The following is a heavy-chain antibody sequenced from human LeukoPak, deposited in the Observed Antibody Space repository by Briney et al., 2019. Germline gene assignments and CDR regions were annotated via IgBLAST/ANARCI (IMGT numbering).Heavy chain of an antibody. V-gene: IGHV3-23*01. D-gene: IGHD3-16*01. J-gene: IGHJ4*02. Sequence: PGGSLRLSCAASGITFNSYGMSWVRQAPGKGLEWVSGISGTGENTYYADSVKGRFTISRDNAKNSLYLQMNSLRAEDTAVYYCARLGNGGRYYFDYWGQGTLVTVSS. CDR2: ISGTGENT. CDR3: ARLGNGGRYYFDY. CDR1: GITFNSYG.